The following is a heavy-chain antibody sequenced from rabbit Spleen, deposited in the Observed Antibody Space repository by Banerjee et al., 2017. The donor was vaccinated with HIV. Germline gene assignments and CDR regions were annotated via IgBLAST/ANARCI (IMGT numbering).Heavy chain of an antibody. D-gene: IGHD8-1*01. CDR2: IDIGSSGFT. Sequence: QSLEESGGDLVKPGASLTLTCTASGFSFSSGYYMCWVRQAPGKGLEWIVCIDIGSSGFTYFASWAKGRFTISKTSSTTVTLQMTSLTAADTATYFCARDTGSSFSSYGMDLWGPGTLVTVS. CDR3: ARDTGSSFSSYGMDL. J-gene: IGHJ6*01. CDR1: GFSFSSGYY. V-gene: IGHV1S40*01.